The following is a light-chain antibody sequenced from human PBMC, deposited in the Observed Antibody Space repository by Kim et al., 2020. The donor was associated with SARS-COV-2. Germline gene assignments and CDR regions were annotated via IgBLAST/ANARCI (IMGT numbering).Light chain of an antibody. CDR2: AAS. CDR3: QQSYITPFT. V-gene: IGKV1-39*01. Sequence: DIQMTQSPSSLSASVGDRVTISCRTSQSISSHLNWYHQKPGRAPKLLIYAASTLQGGVPSRFSGSGSETDFTLTISSLQPEDFATYFCQQSYITPFTFGPGTKVVIK. CDR1: QSISSH. J-gene: IGKJ3*01.